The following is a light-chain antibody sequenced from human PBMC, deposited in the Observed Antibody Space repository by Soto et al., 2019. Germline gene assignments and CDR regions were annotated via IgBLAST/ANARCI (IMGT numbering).Light chain of an antibody. V-gene: IGKV3-15*01. CDR3: QQYNYLPFT. CDR2: GAS. J-gene: IGKJ5*01. Sequence: EIVMTQSPATLSVSPGERATLSCRASQSVSSNLAWYQQKPGQAPRLLIYGASTRATGIPARFSGSGSGTEFTLTISSLQSEDFAVYYCQQYNYLPFTFGQGTRLEIK. CDR1: QSVSSN.